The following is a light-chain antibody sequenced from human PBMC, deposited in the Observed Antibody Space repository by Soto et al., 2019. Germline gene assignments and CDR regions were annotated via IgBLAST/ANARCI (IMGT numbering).Light chain of an antibody. V-gene: IGKV1-5*03. J-gene: IGKJ1*01. CDR1: QTISSW. CDR3: QHYYSYSEA. Sequence: DIQMTQSPSTLSGSVGDRVTITCRASQTISSWLAWYQQKPEKAPKLLIYKASTLKSGDPSRIGGSGSGTEFTLTISSLQPDDLATYYCQHYYSYSEAFGQGTKVELK. CDR2: KAS.